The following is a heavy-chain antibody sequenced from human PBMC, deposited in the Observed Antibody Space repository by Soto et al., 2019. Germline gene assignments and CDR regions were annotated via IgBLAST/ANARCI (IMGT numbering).Heavy chain of an antibody. V-gene: IGHV3-9*01. J-gene: IGHJ3*01. CDR3: TKDTHSPSGYFEAFDV. CDR1: GFTFDDHT. CDR2: VGWISGII. D-gene: IGHD3-22*01. Sequence: DARLVESGGGLVQPGKSLRISCVASGFTFDDHTMTWARQGPGRGLEWVSCVGWISGIIGYGDSVKGRFTISRDNAKNSLYLRMDSLRPEDTAVYYCTKDTHSPSGYFEAFDVWGQGTKVTVSS.